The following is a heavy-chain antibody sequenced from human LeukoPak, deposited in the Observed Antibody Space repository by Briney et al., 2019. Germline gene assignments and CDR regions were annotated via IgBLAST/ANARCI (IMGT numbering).Heavy chain of an antibody. CDR2: ISAYNGNT. CDR1: GYTFTRYG. CDR3: ARYYYDSSGYYYDPPVVDY. J-gene: IGHJ4*02. D-gene: IGHD3-22*01. V-gene: IGHV1-18*01. Sequence: GASVKVSCKASGYTFTRYGISWLRQAPGQGLEWMGWISAYNGNTNYAQKLQGRVTMTTDTSTSTAYMELRSLRSDDTAVYYCARYYYDSSGYYYDPPVVDYWGQGTLVTVSS.